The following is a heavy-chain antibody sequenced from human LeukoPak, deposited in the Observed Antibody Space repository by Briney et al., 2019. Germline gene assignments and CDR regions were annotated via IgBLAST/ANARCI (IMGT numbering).Heavy chain of an antibody. CDR3: AKAIAAAGAVYYYYTDV. D-gene: IGHD6-13*01. CDR2: IWYDGSNK. J-gene: IGHJ6*03. V-gene: IGHV3-33*06. Sequence: PGRSLRLSCAASGFTFSSYGMHWVRQAPGKGLEWVAVIWYDGSNKYYADSVKGRFTISRDNSKNTVYLQMNSLRAEDTSVYYCAKAIAAAGAVYYYYTDVWGKGTTVTVSS. CDR1: GFTFSSYG.